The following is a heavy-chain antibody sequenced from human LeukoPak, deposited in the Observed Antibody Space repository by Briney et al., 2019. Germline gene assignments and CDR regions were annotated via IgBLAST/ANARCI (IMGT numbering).Heavy chain of an antibody. Sequence: SETLSLTCTVSGGSISSSSYYWGWIRQPPGKGLEWIGSIYYSGSTNYNPSLKSRVTISVDTSKNQFSLKLSSVTAADTAVYYCARGPIVVVPAAIPDDSAEGGGNDAFDIWGQGTMVTVSS. J-gene: IGHJ3*02. CDR3: ARGPIVVVPAAIPDDSAEGGGNDAFDI. V-gene: IGHV4-39*07. CDR1: GGSISSSSYY. CDR2: IYYSGST. D-gene: IGHD2-2*02.